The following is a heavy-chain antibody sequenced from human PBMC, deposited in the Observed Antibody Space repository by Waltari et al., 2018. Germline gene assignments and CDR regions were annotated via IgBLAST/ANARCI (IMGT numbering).Heavy chain of an antibody. J-gene: IGHJ5*02. CDR1: GFTFSSYG. CDR3: AKDRAYGPYNWFDP. CDR2: ISYDGSNK. D-gene: IGHD3-10*01. V-gene: IGHV3-30*18. Sequence: QVQLVESGGGVVQPGRSLRLSCAASGFTFSSYGMPWVRQAPGKGLEWVAVISYDGSNKYYADSVKGRFTISRDNSKNTLYLQMNSLRAEDTAVYYCAKDRAYGPYNWFDPWGQGTLVTVSS.